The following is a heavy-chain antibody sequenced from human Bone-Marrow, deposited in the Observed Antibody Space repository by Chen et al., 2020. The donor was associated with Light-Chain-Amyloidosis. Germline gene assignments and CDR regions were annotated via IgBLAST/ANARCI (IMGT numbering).Heavy chain of an antibody. D-gene: IGHD3-16*01. CDR2: IYNSGTT. V-gene: IGHV4-59*01. Sequence: QVQLQESGPGLVKPSETLSLTCTVSGGSMYYYYWNWIRQPPGKGLEWIGYIYNSGTTNYNPSLRSRVTMSVDMSKKQFSLKLSSVTAADTAVYYCGRDNIGGVDFWGQGTPVTVSS. CDR1: GGSMYYYY. J-gene: IGHJ4*02. CDR3: GRDNIGGVDF.